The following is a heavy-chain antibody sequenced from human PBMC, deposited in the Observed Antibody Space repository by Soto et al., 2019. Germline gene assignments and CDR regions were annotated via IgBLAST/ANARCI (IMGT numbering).Heavy chain of an antibody. CDR3: ARGNVVPAAMIFDY. Sequence: GGSLRLSYAASGVNFISYGMHWVRQAQGKGLEWVAVIWYDGSNKYYADSVKGRFTISRDNSKNTLYLQMNSLRAEDTAVYYCARGNVVPAAMIFDYWGQGTLVTVSS. J-gene: IGHJ4*02. CDR1: GVNFISYG. V-gene: IGHV3-33*01. D-gene: IGHD2-2*01. CDR2: IWYDGSNK.